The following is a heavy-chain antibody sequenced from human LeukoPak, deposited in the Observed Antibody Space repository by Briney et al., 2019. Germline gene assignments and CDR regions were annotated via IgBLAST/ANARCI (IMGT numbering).Heavy chain of an antibody. CDR3: ATQILLCHYY. V-gene: IGHV4-34*12. CDR2: IFYSGST. D-gene: IGHD2-21*01. Sequence: KPSETLSLTCAVYGGSFSGYYWGWIRQPPGKGLEWIGNIFYSGSTYYSPSLRSRVTISVDTSNNQFSLKLTSVTAADTAMYYCATQILLCHYYWGQGTLVTVSS. CDR1: GGSFSGYY. J-gene: IGHJ4*02.